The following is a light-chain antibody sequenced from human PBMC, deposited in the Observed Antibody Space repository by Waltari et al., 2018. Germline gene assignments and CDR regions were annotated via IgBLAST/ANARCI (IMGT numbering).Light chain of an antibody. CDR2: EVS. CDR1: SSDVGSYNL. J-gene: IGLJ3*02. CDR3: CSYAGSSPCV. Sequence: QSALTQPASVSGSPGQSITISCTGTSSDVGSYNLVSWYQQNPGKAPKLMIYEVSKRTSGVYNRFSGSKSGNTASLPSCVLHAADATEYCCCSYAGSSPCVFGGATSLTVL. V-gene: IGLV2-23*02.